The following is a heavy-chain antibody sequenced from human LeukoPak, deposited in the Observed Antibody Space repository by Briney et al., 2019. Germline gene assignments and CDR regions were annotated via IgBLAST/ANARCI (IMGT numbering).Heavy chain of an antibody. D-gene: IGHD3-10*01. J-gene: IGHJ4*02. CDR3: RGVRGVGSGGDFDY. CDR1: GYTFTSNY. CDR2: ISPSGGST. V-gene: IGHV1-46*01. Sequence: ASVKVSCKAFGYTFTSNYMHWVRQAPGQGPEWMGVISPSGGSTTYAQKFQGRVTLTRDMSTSTDYLELSSLRSEDTAVYYCRGVRGVGSGGDFDYWGQGTLVTVSS.